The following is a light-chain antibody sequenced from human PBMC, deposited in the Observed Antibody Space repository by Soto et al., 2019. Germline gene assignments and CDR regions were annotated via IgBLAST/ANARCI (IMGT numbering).Light chain of an antibody. J-gene: IGLJ1*01. V-gene: IGLV1-40*01. CDR2: GNS. CDR3: QSYDSSLSGYV. CDR1: SSNIGAGYD. Sequence: QAVVTQPPSVSGAPGQRVTISCTGSSSNIGAGYDVHWYQQLPGTAPKLLIYGNSNRHSGVPDRFSGSKSGPSASLAITGLQAEDEADYYCQSYDSSLSGYVFGTGTKLTVL.